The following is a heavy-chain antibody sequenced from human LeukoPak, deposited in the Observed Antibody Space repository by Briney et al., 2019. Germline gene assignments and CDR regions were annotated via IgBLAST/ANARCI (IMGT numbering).Heavy chain of an antibody. CDR1: GVSISSYY. V-gene: IGHV4-59*01. D-gene: IGHD3-22*01. CDR2: IYSSGST. CDR3: ARNYDSSGYTTFGY. J-gene: IGHJ4*02. Sequence: SETLSLTCTVSGVSISSYYWSWIRQPPGKGLEWIGAIYSSGSTNYNPSLESRVTISVDTSKNQFYLKLSSVTAADTAVYYCARNYDSSGYTTFGYWGRGTLVTVSS.